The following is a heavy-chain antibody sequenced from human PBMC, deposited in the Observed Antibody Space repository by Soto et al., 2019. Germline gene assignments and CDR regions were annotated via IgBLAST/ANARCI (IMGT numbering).Heavy chain of an antibody. J-gene: IGHJ3*02. D-gene: IGHD3-22*01. Sequence: QVQLVQSGAEVKKPGSSVKVSCKASGGTFSSYAISWVRQAPGQGLAWMGGIIPIFGTANYAQKFQGRVTITADESTITAYMELSSLRSEDTAVYYCARSGHYYDRGALDIWGQGTMVTVSS. CDR1: GGTFSSYA. CDR3: ARSGHYYDRGALDI. CDR2: IIPIFGTA. V-gene: IGHV1-69*01.